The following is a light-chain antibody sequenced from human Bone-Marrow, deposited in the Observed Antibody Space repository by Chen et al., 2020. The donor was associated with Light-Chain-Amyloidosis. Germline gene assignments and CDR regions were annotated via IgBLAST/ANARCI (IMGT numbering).Light chain of an antibody. CDR3: AAWNDSLNGVV. CDR2: KNN. V-gene: IGLV1-47*01. Sequence: QSVLTQPPSASGTPGQRVTISCSGSSSNIGNNYVYWYQQVPRTAPKLLIYKNNQRPLGVPERCSGSRSGTSASLAISGHRSEDDADYYCAAWNDSLNGVVFGGGTKLTVL. J-gene: IGLJ2*01. CDR1: SSNIGNNY.